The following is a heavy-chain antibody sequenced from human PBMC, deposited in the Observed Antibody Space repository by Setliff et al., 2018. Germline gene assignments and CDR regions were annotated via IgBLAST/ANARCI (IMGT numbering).Heavy chain of an antibody. CDR1: GFNSGFYP. CDR2: ISGGGGGT. V-gene: IGHV3-23*01. J-gene: IGHJ4*02. D-gene: IGHD3-10*01. Sequence: SGESLKISCRGSGFNSGFYPMSWVRQAPGKGLEWVSTISGGGGGTFYADSVKGRFTISRDNSKNTVYLQMNSLRADDTAVYYCAKDLPTNYYSALQYFDYWGQGTLVTVSS. CDR3: AKDLPTNYYSALQYFDY.